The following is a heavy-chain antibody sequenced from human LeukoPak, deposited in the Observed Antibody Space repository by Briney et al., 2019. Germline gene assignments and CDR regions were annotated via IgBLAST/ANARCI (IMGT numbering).Heavy chain of an antibody. Sequence: GGSLRLTCAASGFTFSSYDRNWVRQPTGKGLEWVSAIGAAGDTYYPGSVKGRFTISIENAKNSLYLQMNSLRAEDTAVYYCCLLEEGGAGRIQLTNMDVWGKGNTVTVSS. D-gene: IGHD5-18*01. CDR2: IGAAGDT. CDR3: CLLEEGGAGRIQLTNMDV. CDR1: GFTFSSYD. V-gene: IGHV3-13*01. J-gene: IGHJ6*03.